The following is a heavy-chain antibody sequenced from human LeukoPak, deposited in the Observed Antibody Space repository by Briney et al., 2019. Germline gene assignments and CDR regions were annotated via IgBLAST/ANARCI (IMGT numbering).Heavy chain of an antibody. CDR3: ARSRGYDYYYYMDV. CDR1: GYTFTSYA. CDR2: INAGNGNT. V-gene: IGHV1-3*03. Sequence: ASVKVSCKASGYTFTSYAMHWVRQAPGQRLEWMGWINAGNGNTKYSQEFQGRVTITRDTSASTAYMELSSLRSEDMAVYYCARSRGYDYYYYMDVWGKGTTVTVSS. J-gene: IGHJ6*03.